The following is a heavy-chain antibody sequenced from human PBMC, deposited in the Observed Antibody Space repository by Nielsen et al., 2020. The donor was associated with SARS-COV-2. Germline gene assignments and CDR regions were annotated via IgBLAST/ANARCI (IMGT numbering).Heavy chain of an antibody. D-gene: IGHD3-22*01. CDR2: ISTYNGKT. CDR1: GYTFTNYG. J-gene: IGHJ4*02. Sequence: ASVKVSCKASGYTFTNYGIGWVRQAPGQGLEWMGWISTYNGKTKHAEKFQGRVSLTRDTSAGTAYMELSSLRSEDTAVYYCARGDYYETNGYYYFFSVEKPFDYWGQGTLVTVSS. CDR3: ARGDYYETNGYYYFFSVEKPFDY. V-gene: IGHV1-18*01.